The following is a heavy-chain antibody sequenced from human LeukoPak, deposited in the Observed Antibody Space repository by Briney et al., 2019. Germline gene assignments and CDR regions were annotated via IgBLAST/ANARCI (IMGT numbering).Heavy chain of an antibody. J-gene: IGHJ4*02. CDR3: ARDPYGSGRY. CDR1: GFTFSNYW. V-gene: IGHV3-74*01. D-gene: IGHD3-10*01. CDR2: INGDGSGT. Sequence: SGGSLRLSCAASGFTFSNYWMHWVRQAPGKGLVWVSRINGDGSGTSYADSVKGRFTISRDNAKNTLYLQMDSLRAEDTAVYYCARDPYGSGRYWGQGTRVTVSS.